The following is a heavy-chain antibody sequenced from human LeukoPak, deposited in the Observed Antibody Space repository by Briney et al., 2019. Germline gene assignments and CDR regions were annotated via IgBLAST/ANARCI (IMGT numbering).Heavy chain of an antibody. J-gene: IGHJ5*02. CDR1: GGSISSDYYY. D-gene: IGHD6-13*01. V-gene: IGHV4-39*01. CDR2: IYYSGST. CDR3: VLIAAARKWFDP. Sequence: SETLSLTCTVSGGSISSDYYYWGWIRQPAGKGLEWIGNIYYSGSTYYNPSLKSRVTISVDTSKNQFSLKLSSVTAADTALYYCVLIAAARKWFDPWGQGTLVTVSS.